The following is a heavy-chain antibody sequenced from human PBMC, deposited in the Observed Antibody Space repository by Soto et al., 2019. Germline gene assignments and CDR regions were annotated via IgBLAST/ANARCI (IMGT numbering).Heavy chain of an antibody. CDR2: IYSGGTT. Sequence: GGSLRLSCAASGFTVSSNYMSWVRQAPGKGLEWVSVIYSGGTTYFADSVEGRFTISRDNSKNTLFLQMNSLRAEDTAVYYCARDEEYCTSTSCYARLRPQWGQGTLVTGSS. J-gene: IGHJ4*02. CDR3: ARDEEYCTSTSCYARLRPQ. CDR1: GFTVSSNY. V-gene: IGHV3-66*01. D-gene: IGHD2-2*01.